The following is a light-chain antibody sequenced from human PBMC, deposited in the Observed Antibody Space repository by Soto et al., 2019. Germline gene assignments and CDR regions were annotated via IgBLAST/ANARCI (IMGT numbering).Light chain of an antibody. CDR2: DVS. CDR3: SSYTSSSTLYV. Sequence: QSALTQPASVSGSPGQSITISCTGTSSDVGGYNYVSWYQQHPGKAPKLMIYDVSNRPSGVSNRFSGSKSGNTASLTISGLQAEDEADYYCSSYTSSSTLYVFGPGTNVTVL. J-gene: IGLJ1*01. V-gene: IGLV2-14*01. CDR1: SSDVGGYNY.